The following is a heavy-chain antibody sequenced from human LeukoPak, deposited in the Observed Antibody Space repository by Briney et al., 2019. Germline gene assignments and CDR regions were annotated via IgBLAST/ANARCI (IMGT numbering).Heavy chain of an antibody. V-gene: IGHV1-18*01. CDR2: ISTYKSHT. D-gene: IGHD1-1*01. J-gene: IGHJ6*02. CDR3: AREDNDDYYYYAMDV. CDR1: GYTFSDYTFTNYG. Sequence: ASVKVSCKASGYTFSDYTFTNYGISWVRQAPGQGIEWMGWISTYKSHTNYAQKFQGRVTMITDTSTNTAYMELRSLRSDDTAVYYCAREDNDDYYYYAMDVWGQGTAVTVSS.